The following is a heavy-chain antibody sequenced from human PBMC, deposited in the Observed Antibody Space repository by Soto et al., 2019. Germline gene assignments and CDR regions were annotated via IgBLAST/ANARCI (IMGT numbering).Heavy chain of an antibody. D-gene: IGHD3-10*01. Sequence: QVTLRESGPVLVKPTETLTLTCNVSGFSLTTGRMGVSWIRQPPGKALEWLEHIFSDAERSYSRSLQGRLTVSKVGSGSHVVLTMTNMDPVDTGTYFCVRMNAESYSSYYAMDVWGQGPTVTVSS. CDR1: GFSLTTGRMG. V-gene: IGHV2-26*01. CDR2: IFSDAER. J-gene: IGHJ6*02. CDR3: VRMNAESYSSYYAMDV.